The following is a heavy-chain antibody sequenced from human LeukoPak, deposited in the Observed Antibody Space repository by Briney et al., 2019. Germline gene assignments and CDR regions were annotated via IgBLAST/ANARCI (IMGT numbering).Heavy chain of an antibody. CDR3: ARGLGADPPFDY. D-gene: IGHD4/OR15-4a*01. CDR1: GGSFSGYY. CDR2: INHSGST. J-gene: IGHJ4*02. V-gene: IGHV4-34*01. Sequence: SETLSLTCAVYGGSFSGYYWSWIRQPPGKGLEWIGEINHSGSTNYNPSLKSRVTISVDTPKNQFSLKLSSVTAADTAVYYCARGLGADPPFDYWGQGTLVTVSS.